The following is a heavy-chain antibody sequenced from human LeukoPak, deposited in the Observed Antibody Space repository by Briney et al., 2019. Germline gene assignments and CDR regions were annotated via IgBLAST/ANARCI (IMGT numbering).Heavy chain of an antibody. V-gene: IGHV1-8*03. CDR1: GYTFTSYD. D-gene: IGHD3-3*01. Sequence: ASVKVSCKASGYTFTSYDINGVRQAPGQGLEWMGWINPNNGNTGYAQKFQGRVTITRNTSISTAYMELSNLKSEDTAVYYCARGFWSGYYTPEYYFDYWGQGTLVTVSS. CDR2: INPNNGNT. CDR3: ARGFWSGYYTPEYYFDY. J-gene: IGHJ4*02.